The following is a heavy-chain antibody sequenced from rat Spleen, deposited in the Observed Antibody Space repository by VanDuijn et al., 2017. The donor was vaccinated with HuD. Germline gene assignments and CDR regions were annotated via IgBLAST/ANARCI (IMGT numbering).Heavy chain of an antibody. CDR3: VRQGYLRDWYFDF. J-gene: IGHJ1*01. Sequence: EVQLVESDGGLVQPGRSLKLSCVASGFTFNDCSMAWVRQAPTKGLEWVATISYDGSSTYYRDSVTGRFTISRDNAKSTLYLQMDSLRSEDTATYYCVRQGYLRDWYFDFWGPGTMVAVSS. V-gene: IGHV5-29*01. D-gene: IGHD2-7*01. CDR1: GFTFNDCS. CDR2: ISYDGSST.